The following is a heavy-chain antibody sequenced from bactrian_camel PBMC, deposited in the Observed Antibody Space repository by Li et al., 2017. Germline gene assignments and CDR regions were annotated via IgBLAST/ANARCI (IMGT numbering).Heavy chain of an antibody. V-gene: IGHV3S53*01. D-gene: IGHD4*01. J-gene: IGHJ4*01. CDR2: IDTDGSA. CDR1: GYTYGSYC. Sequence: VQLVESGGGSVQAGGSLRLSCAVSGYTYGSYCMAWFRQAPGKEREGVAVIDTDGSANYADSVKGRFTISHDDAKKTVYLQMNDLKPEDSGVYQCAAEHRPDYVLEVRNILRPSGYNRWGRGTQVTVS. CDR3: AAEHRPDYVLEVRNILRPSGYNR.